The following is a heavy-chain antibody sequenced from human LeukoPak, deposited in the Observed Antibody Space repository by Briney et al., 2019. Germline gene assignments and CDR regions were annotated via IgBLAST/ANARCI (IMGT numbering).Heavy chain of an antibody. CDR3: AKEGTSLYYFDY. Sequence: GGSLRLSCAASGFTFSSYGMHWVRQAPGKGLEWVAVISYDGSNKYYADSVKGRFTISRDNSKNTLYLQMNSLRAEDTAVYYCAKEGTSLYYFDYWGQGTLVTVSS. V-gene: IGHV3-30*18. D-gene: IGHD1-1*01. CDR1: GFTFSSYG. J-gene: IGHJ4*02. CDR2: ISYDGSNK.